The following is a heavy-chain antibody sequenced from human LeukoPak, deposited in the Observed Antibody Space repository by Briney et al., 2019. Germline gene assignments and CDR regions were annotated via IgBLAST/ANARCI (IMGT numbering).Heavy chain of an antibody. J-gene: IGHJ4*02. Sequence: SGGSLRLSCAASGFTFSSYAMSWVRQAPGKGLEWVSAISASGGSTYYADSARGRFTISRDNSKNTLCLQMNSLRAEDTAVYYCPSGSADYWGQGTLVTVSS. CDR1: GFTFSSYA. CDR3: PSGSADY. CDR2: ISASGGST. V-gene: IGHV3-23*01. D-gene: IGHD1-26*01.